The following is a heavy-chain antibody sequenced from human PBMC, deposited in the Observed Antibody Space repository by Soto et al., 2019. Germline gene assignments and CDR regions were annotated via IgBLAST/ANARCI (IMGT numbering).Heavy chain of an antibody. CDR3: ARVFSYWGAFDI. D-gene: IGHD7-27*01. Sequence: QVQLQESGPGLVKPSGTLSLTCAVSGGSISSSNWWSWVRQPPGKGLEWIGEIYHSGSTNYNPSLKIRVTMSVDRSKDQFSLKLSYVTAADTAVYYCARVFSYWGAFDIWGQGKMVTVSS. CDR2: IYHSGST. J-gene: IGHJ3*02. CDR1: GGSISSSNW. V-gene: IGHV4-4*02.